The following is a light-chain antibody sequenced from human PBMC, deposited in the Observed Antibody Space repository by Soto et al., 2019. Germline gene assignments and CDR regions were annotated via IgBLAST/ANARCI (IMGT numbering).Light chain of an antibody. CDR1: QDVSRY. Sequence: ESVVTQSPATLSVSAGERATLSCRASQDVSRYLAWYQQKPGQSPRLLIYDASNRATGVPARFSGSGSGTDFTLTISRQEPEDFAVYYCQQRSNWLFGPGTKVDIK. V-gene: IGKV3-11*01. J-gene: IGKJ3*01. CDR2: DAS. CDR3: QQRSNWL.